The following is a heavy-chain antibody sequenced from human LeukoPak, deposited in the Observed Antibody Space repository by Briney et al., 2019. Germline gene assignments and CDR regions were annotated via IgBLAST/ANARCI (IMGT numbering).Heavy chain of an antibody. D-gene: IGHD6-13*01. Sequence: SETLSLTCTVSGGSISSSRYYWGWIRQPPGKGLEWIGSIYYSGSTYYNPSLKSRVTISVDTSKNQFSLKLSSVTAADTAVYYCARHVRSSSWYVSESGLDNWFDPWGQGTLVTVSS. J-gene: IGHJ5*02. V-gene: IGHV4-39*01. CDR1: GGSISSSRYY. CDR2: IYYSGST. CDR3: ARHVRSSSWYVSESGLDNWFDP.